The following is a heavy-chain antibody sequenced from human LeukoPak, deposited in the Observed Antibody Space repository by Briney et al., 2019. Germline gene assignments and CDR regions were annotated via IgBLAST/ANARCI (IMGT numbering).Heavy chain of an antibody. CDR3: AKDVRRCNGACT. D-gene: IGHD2-8*01. CDR2: ISGSGGST. CDR1: GFTFSSYA. J-gene: IGHJ5*02. V-gene: IGHV3-23*01. Sequence: HTGGSLRLSCAASGFTFSSYAMSWVRQAPGEGLEWVSAISGSGGSTYYADSVKGRFTISRDNSKNTLSLQMNSLRVEDTAIYYCAKDVRRCNGACTWGQGTLVTVSS.